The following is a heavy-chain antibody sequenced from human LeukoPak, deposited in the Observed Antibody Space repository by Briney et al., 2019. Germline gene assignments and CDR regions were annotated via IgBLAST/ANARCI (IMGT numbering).Heavy chain of an antibody. CDR2: IYSGGTT. J-gene: IGHJ3*02. V-gene: IGHV3-53*05. Sequence: GGSLRLSCAASGFAVSSNYMSWVRQAPGKGLEWVSVIYSGGTTYYADSVKGRFTISRDNSKNTLYLEMNSLRAEDTAVYYCARPTDSYDAFDIWGQGTMVTVSS. CDR1: GFAVSSNY. CDR3: ARPTDSYDAFDI. D-gene: IGHD2-15*01.